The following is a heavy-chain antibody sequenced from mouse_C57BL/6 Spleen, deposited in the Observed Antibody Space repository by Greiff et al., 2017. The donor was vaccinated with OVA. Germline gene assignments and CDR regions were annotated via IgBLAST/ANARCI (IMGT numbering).Heavy chain of an antibody. CDR1: GYSFTDYN. D-gene: IGHD1-1*01. Sequence: LVESGPELVKPGASVKISCKASGYSFTDYNMNWVKQSNGKSLEWIGVINPNYGTTSYNQKFKGKATLTVDQASSTAYLQLNSLTSEDSAVYYWARSLITTVVATDFDVWGTGTTVTVSS. CDR3: ARSLITTVVATDFDV. V-gene: IGHV1-39*01. J-gene: IGHJ1*03. CDR2: INPNYGTT.